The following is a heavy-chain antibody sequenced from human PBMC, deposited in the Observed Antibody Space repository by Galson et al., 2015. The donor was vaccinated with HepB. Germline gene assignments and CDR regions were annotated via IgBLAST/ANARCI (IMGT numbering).Heavy chain of an antibody. Sequence: SLRLSCAASGFTFSTYAMHWVRQAPGKGLEWVAVISYDGSNKYYADSVKGRFTISRGNSKNTLYLQMNSLRAEDTTVYYCAKGSTYCSSTSCYGGPDYFDYWGQGTLVTVSS. J-gene: IGHJ4*02. V-gene: IGHV3-30*04. CDR1: GFTFSTYA. CDR2: ISYDGSNK. D-gene: IGHD2-2*01. CDR3: AKGSTYCSSTSCYGGPDYFDY.